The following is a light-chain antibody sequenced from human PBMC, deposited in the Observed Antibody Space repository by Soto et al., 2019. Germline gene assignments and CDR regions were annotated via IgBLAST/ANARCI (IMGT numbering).Light chain of an antibody. CDR1: QSVSSN. V-gene: IGKV3-15*01. CDR2: GAS. J-gene: IGKJ3*01. CDR3: QQYNNWPPKFT. Sequence: EIVMTQSPATLSVSPGERATLSCRASQSVSSNLAWYQQRPGQAPRILIYGASTRATGLPARFSGSGSGTEFTLTISSLQSEDFAIYYCQQYNNWPPKFTFGPGTKVDIK.